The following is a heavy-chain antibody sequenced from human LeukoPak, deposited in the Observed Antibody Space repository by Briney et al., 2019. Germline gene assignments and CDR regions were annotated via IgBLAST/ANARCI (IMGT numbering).Heavy chain of an antibody. J-gene: IGHJ4*02. D-gene: IGHD3-22*01. CDR2: ISAYNGNT. CDR1: GYTFTSYG. Sequence: ASVKVSCKASGYTFTSYGISWVRQAPGQGLEWMGWISAYNGNTNYAQKLQGRVTMTTDTSTSTAYMELRSLRSEDTAVYYCATGHYYDSSPNIPPFGYWGQGTLVTVSS. V-gene: IGHV1-18*01. CDR3: ATGHYYDSSPNIPPFGY.